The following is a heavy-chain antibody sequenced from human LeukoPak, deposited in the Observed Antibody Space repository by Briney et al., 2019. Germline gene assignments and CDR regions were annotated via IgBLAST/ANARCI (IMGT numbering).Heavy chain of an antibody. CDR2: ISISSSYI. D-gene: IGHD6-6*01. CDR3: ARDHIAARPGGDY. CDR1: GFTFSSYS. V-gene: IGHV3-21*01. Sequence: GGSLRLSCAASGFTFSSYSMNWVRQAPGKELEWVSSISISSSYIYYADSGKGRFTISRDNAKNSLYLQMNSLRAEDTAVYYCARDHIAARPGGDYWGQGTLVTVSS. J-gene: IGHJ4*02.